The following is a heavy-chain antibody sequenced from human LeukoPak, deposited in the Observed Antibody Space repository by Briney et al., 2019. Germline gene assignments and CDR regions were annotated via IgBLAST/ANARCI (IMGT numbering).Heavy chain of an antibody. J-gene: IGHJ4*02. V-gene: IGHV4-30-2*01. D-gene: IGHD2-2*01. CDR1: GGSISSGGYS. CDR3: ARVVPQQGDYFDY. CDR2: IYHSGST. Sequence: SETLSLTCAVSGGSISSGGYSWSWIRQPPGKGLEWIGYIYHSGSTYYNPSLKSRVTISVDRSKNQFSLKLSSVTAADTAVYYCARVVPQQGDYFDYWGQGTLVTVSS.